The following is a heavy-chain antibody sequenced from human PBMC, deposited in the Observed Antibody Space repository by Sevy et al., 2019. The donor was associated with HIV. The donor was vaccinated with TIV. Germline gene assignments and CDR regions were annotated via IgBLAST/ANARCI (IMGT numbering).Heavy chain of an antibody. CDR3: AGDGGYSIKWYPLY. V-gene: IGHV3-30-3*01. J-gene: IGHJ4*01. CDR1: GFAFSTHA. Sequence: GGSLRLSCAASGFAFSTHAMHWVRQAPGKGLEWVAVISYEGTETFYAASVEGRFTISRDNSKNMLSLQMNSLKPEDTAGYYCAGDGGYSIKWYPLYWGHGTLVTVSS. CDR2: ISYEGTET. D-gene: IGHD1-26*01.